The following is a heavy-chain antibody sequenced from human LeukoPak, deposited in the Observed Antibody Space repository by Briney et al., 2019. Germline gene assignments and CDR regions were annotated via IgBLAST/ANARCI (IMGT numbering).Heavy chain of an antibody. J-gene: IGHJ4*02. V-gene: IGHV3-30*04. D-gene: IGHD4-17*01. CDR1: GVTLSNYA. Sequence: GGSLRLSCTASGVTLSNYAMHWVRRPPGRGLEWVAVISFDGTNKYYGDSVEGRFSVSRDNSKNTLYLQMNSLRPDDTAMYYCATDYGDYGPIDYWGQGTLVTVSS. CDR3: ATDYGDYGPIDY. CDR2: ISFDGTNK.